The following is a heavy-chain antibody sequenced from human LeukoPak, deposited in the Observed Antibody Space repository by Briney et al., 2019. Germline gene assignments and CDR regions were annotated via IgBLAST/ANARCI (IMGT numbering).Heavy chain of an antibody. CDR3: ARDPYYDILTGYYTFDY. V-gene: IGHV4-39*07. CDR1: GGSISGSRYY. J-gene: IGHJ4*02. Sequence: SETLSLTCTVSGGSISGSRYYWGWIRQPPGKGLEWMGSIYSSGSTYYNPSLKSRVTISVDTSKNQFSLKLSSVTAADTAVYYCARDPYYDILTGYYTFDYWGQGTLVTVSS. D-gene: IGHD3-9*01. CDR2: IYSSGST.